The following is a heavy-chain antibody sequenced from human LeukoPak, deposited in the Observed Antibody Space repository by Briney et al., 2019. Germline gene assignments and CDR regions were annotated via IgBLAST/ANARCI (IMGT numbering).Heavy chain of an antibody. J-gene: IGHJ6*03. CDR2: INPSDGST. V-gene: IGHV1-46*01. CDR1: GYTFTNYG. CDR3: ARGRILTTPNPPMDV. Sequence: ASVKVSCKASGYTFTNYGITWVRQAPGHGLEWMGIINPSDGSTSYAQKFQGRVTMTRDMSTSTVYMELSSLRSEDTAVYYCARGRILTTPNPPMDVWGKGTTVTVSS. D-gene: IGHD3-9*01.